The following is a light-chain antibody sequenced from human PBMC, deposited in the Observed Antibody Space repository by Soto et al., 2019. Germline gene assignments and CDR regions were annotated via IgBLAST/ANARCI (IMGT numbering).Light chain of an antibody. Sequence: DIQRSLSPPRLSAALGDRVNLTCRASQTISTWMAWYQQKPGKAPKLLVYDASTLQSGVPSRFSGSGYGTDVTLTISDLQSEDFATYYCLQAKSFAMTCGQGTKVDIK. CDR2: DAS. V-gene: IGKV1-5*01. CDR3: LQAKSFAMT. J-gene: IGKJ1*01. CDR1: QTISTW.